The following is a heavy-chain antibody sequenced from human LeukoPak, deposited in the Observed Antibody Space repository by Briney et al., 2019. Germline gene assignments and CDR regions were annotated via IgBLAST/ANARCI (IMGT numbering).Heavy chain of an antibody. CDR2: INLNSGGT. J-gene: IGHJ4*02. D-gene: IGHD3-10*01. V-gene: IGHV1-2*06. Sequence: ASVKVSCKASGYTFTGYYMHWVRQAPGQGLEWMGRINLNSGGTNYAQKFQGRVTMTRDTSISTAYMELSRLRSDDTAVYYCARDFGEWFGEHTTKNDYWGQGTLVTVSS. CDR3: ARDFGEWFGEHTTKNDY. CDR1: GYTFTGYY.